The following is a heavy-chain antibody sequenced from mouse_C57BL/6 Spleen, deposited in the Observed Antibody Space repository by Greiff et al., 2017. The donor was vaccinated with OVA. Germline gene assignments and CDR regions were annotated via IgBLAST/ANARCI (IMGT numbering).Heavy chain of an antibody. J-gene: IGHJ4*01. D-gene: IGHD1-1*01. Sequence: EVQLVESGGGLVKPGGSLKLSCAASGFTFSDYGMHWVRQAPEKGLEWVAYISSGSSTIYYADTVKGRFTISRDNAKNTLFLQMTSLRSEDTAMYYCARTHYYGSSGAMDYWGQGTSVTVSS. CDR3: ARTHYYGSSGAMDY. V-gene: IGHV5-17*01. CDR1: GFTFSDYG. CDR2: ISSGSSTI.